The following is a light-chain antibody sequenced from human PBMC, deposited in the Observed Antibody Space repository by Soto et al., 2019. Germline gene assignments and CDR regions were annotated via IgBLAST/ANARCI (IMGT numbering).Light chain of an antibody. V-gene: IGLV2-14*01. Sequence: QSVLAQPASGSGSPGQSITISCAGTSSDVGAYNYVSWYQLHPGKAPKLIISEVTNRPSGVSSRFSGSKSANTASLTISGLRAEDEADYYCSSYTRSSTQVFGTGTKVTVL. CDR2: EVT. CDR1: SSDVGAYNY. CDR3: SSYTRSSTQV. J-gene: IGLJ1*01.